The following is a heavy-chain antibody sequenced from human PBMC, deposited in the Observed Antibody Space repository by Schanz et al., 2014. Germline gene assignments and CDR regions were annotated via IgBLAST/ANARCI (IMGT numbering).Heavy chain of an antibody. J-gene: IGHJ4*02. CDR2: ISFDGRNT. V-gene: IGHV3-30*18. Sequence: QVQLVESGGGVVQPGRSLRLSCAASGITLSGYGLHWVRQAPGKGLEWVGFISFDGRNTGYAHSVKGRFTISRDNSKNSLYLQMDSLRSEDTALYYCAKNRAGGYESFLDSWGQGTLVTVSS. D-gene: IGHD5-12*01. CDR3: AKNRAGGYESFLDS. CDR1: GITLSGYG.